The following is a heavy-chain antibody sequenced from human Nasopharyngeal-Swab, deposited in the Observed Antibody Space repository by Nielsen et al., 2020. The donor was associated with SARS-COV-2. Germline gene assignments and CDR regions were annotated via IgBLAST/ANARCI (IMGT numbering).Heavy chain of an antibody. CDR2: IIPIFGTA. Sequence: SVKVSCKASGGTFSSYAISWVRQAPGQGLEWMGGIIPIFGTANYAQKFQGRVTITADESTSTAYMELSSLRSEDTAVYYCARGGYYGSGSYFHYYYGMDVWGQETTVTVSS. CDR1: GGTFSSYA. V-gene: IGHV1-69*13. D-gene: IGHD3-10*01. CDR3: ARGGYYGSGSYFHYYYGMDV. J-gene: IGHJ6*02.